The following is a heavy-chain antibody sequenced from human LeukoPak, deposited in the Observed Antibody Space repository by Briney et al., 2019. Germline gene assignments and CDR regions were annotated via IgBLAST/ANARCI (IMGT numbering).Heavy chain of an antibody. J-gene: IGHJ4*02. Sequence: PGGSLRLSCAASGMTFSHRWMHWVRQAPGKGLVCVSLIKNDGRTTIYADSVKGRFTISRDNGKSTLYLQMNSLRAEDTGIYYCTTGPSYGYEWWGQGTVVTVSS. CDR1: GMTFSHRW. D-gene: IGHD3-16*01. CDR3: TTGPSYGYEW. V-gene: IGHV3-74*01. CDR2: IKNDGRTT.